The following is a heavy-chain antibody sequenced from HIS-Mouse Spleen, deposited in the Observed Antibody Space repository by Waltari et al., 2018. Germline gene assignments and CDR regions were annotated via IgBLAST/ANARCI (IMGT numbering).Heavy chain of an antibody. J-gene: IGHJ4*02. D-gene: IGHD4-17*01. CDR2: ISGSGGST. CDR1: GFTFISYA. CDR3: AKDLDMTTVTNYFDY. Sequence: EVQLLESGGGLVQPGGSLRLSCAASGFTFISYAMSWVRQAPGKGLEWVSAISGSGGSTYYADSVKGRFTISRDNSKNTLYLQMNSLRAEDTAVYYCAKDLDMTTVTNYFDYWGQGTLVTVSS. V-gene: IGHV3-23*01.